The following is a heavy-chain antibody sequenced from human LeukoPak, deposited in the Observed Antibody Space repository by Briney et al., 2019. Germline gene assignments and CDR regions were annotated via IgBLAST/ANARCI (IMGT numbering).Heavy chain of an antibody. CDR2: TTNSGSTE. CDR3: ARDRGIVGTTGYYYMDV. J-gene: IGHJ6*03. V-gene: IGHV3-11*04. CDR1: GFTFSDYY. D-gene: IGHD1-26*01. Sequence: GGSLRLSCAASGFTFSDYYMSWFRQAPGMGLEWISYTTNSGSTEYYADSVKGRFTISRDNAKNSLYLQMNSLRGEDTAVYYCARDRGIVGTTGYYYMDVWGKGTTVTVSS.